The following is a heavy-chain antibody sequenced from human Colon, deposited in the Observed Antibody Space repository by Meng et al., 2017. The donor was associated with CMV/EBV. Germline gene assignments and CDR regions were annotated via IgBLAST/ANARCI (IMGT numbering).Heavy chain of an antibody. D-gene: IGHD3-10*01. V-gene: IGHV1-2*02. CDR3: ARDLRVWFGEFKN. CDR1: GYTFPGYY. Sequence: QVQRVQYGAELKKPGASEKVSCKASGYTFPGYYMHWVRQAPGQGLEWMGWINPNSGGTNYAQKFQGRVTMTRDTSISTAYMELSRLRSDDTAVYYCARDLRVWFGEFKNWGQGTLVTVSS. CDR2: INPNSGGT. J-gene: IGHJ4*02.